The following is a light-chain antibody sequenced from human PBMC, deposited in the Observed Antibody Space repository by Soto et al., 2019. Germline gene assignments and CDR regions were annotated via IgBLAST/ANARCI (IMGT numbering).Light chain of an antibody. J-gene: IGLJ2*01. CDR2: DGT. Sequence: QSALTQPASVSGSPGQSITISCTGTSSDVGSYNLVSWYQQNPGKAPKLMIYDGTKRPSGVSDRFSGSKSGNTASMTISGLPGEDADDDYCCSYAHDTRSGTVVFGGGTKLTVL. V-gene: IGLV2-23*01. CDR3: CSYAHDTRSGTVV. CDR1: SSDVGSYNL.